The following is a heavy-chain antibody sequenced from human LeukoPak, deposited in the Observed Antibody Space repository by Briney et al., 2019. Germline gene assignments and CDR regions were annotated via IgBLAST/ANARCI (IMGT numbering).Heavy chain of an antibody. Sequence: GGSLRLSCAASGFTVISNEMSWVRQAPGKGLEWVSSISGGNTYYADSRKGRFTISRDNSKNTLHLQINSLRAEDTAVYYCARRSGIAVAGAFDYWGQGTLVTVSS. D-gene: IGHD6-19*01. CDR1: GFTVISNE. J-gene: IGHJ4*02. CDR3: ARRSGIAVAGAFDY. V-gene: IGHV3-38-3*01. CDR2: ISGGNT.